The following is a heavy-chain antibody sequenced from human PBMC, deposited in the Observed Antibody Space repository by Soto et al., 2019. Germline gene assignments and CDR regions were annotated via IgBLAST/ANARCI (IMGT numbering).Heavy chain of an antibody. CDR2: IWYDGSNK. D-gene: IGHD3-3*01. CDR3: AREKDFWSGYYPYYYYGMDV. CDR1: GFTFSSYG. V-gene: IGHV3-33*01. Sequence: GGSLRLSCAASGFTFSSYGMHWVRQAPGKGLEWVAVIWYDGSNKYYADSVKGRFTISRDNSKNTLYLQMNSLRAEDTAVYYCAREKDFWSGYYPYYYYGMDVWGQGTTVTVSS. J-gene: IGHJ6*02.